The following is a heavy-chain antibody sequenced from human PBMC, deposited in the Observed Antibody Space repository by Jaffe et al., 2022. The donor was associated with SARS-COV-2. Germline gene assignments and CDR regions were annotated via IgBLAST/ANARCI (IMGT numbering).Heavy chain of an antibody. D-gene: IGHD3-10*01. J-gene: IGHJ4*02. CDR1: GYTFSNYW. CDR2: IYPGDSDT. Sequence: EVQLVQSGAEVKKPGESLKISCRGSGYTFSNYWIGWVRQMPGKGLEYMGIIYPGDSDTKYSPSFQGRVTFSADKSINTAYLQWSSLKASDTAMYFCARRDPASSYYFDYWGQGSLVTVSS. V-gene: IGHV5-51*01. CDR3: ARRDPASSYYFDY.